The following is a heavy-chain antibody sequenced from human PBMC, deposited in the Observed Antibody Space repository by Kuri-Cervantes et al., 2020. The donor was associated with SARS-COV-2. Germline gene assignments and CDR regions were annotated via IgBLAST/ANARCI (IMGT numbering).Heavy chain of an antibody. CDR1: GFTFSSYG. V-gene: IGHV3-33*01. CDR2: IWYDGSNK. Sequence: GESLKISCAASGFTFSSYGMHWVRQAPGKGLEWVAVIWYDGSNKYYADSVKGRFTISRDNSKNTLYLQMNSLRAEDTAVYYCASLVGWVAGSDHLYYYGMDVWGQGTTVTVSS. CDR3: ASLVGWVAGSDHLYYYGMDV. J-gene: IGHJ6*02. D-gene: IGHD6-19*01.